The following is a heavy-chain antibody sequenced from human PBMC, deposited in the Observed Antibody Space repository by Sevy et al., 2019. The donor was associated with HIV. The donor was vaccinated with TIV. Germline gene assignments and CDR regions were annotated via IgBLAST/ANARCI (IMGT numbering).Heavy chain of an antibody. J-gene: IGHJ3*02. D-gene: IGHD4-17*01. V-gene: IGHV3-48*02. CDR3: AAPPDYGGNDDAFDI. CDR1: GFTFSSYS. Sequence: GGSLRFSCAASGFTFSSYSMNWVRQAPGKGLEWVSYISSSSSTIYYADSVKGRFTISRDNAKNSLYLQMNSLRDEDTAVYYCAAPPDYGGNDDAFDIWGQGTMVTVSS. CDR2: ISSSSSTI.